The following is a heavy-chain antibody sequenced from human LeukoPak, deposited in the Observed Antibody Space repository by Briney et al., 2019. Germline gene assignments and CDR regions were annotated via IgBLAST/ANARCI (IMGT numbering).Heavy chain of an antibody. V-gene: IGHV1-18*01. CDR1: GYTFTSYG. Sequence: GASVKVSCKTSGYTFTSYGISWVRQAPGQGLEWMGWISAYNGNTNYAQKLQGRVTMTTDTSTSTAYMELRSLRSDDTAVYYCATVPAAGNWFDPWGQGTLVTVSS. CDR3: ATVPAAGNWFDP. D-gene: IGHD2-2*01. J-gene: IGHJ5*02. CDR2: ISAYNGNT.